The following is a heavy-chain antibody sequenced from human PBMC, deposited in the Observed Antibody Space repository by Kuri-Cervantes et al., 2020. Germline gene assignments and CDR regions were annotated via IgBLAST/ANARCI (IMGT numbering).Heavy chain of an antibody. CDR2: IYYSGST. J-gene: IGHJ4*02. CDR1: GGSISSSSYY. V-gene: IGHV4-39*07. D-gene: IGHD3-10*01. CDR3: ARSGSGSYYRY. Sequence: GSLRLSCTVSGGSISSSSYYWGWIRQPPGKGLEWIGSIYYSGSTYYNPSLKSRVTISVDTSKNQFSLKLSSVTAADTAVYYCARSGSGSYYRYWGQGTLGTVSS.